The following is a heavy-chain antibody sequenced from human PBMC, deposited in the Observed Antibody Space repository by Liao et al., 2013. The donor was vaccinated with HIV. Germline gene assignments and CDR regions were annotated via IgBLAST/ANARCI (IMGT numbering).Heavy chain of an antibody. J-gene: IGHJ2*01. CDR1: GDLIRRDNYY. V-gene: IGHV4-61*02. D-gene: IGHD1-26*01. Sequence: QVRLQESGPGLVKPSQTLSLTCTVSGDLIRRDNYYWTWIRQPAGKGLEWIGHIYTGMSTTGTTNYNPSLKSRVSISADTSSNHVSLKLTSVTAADTAVYYCARVQWEPAPNWYSDLWAVAPWSFVSS. CDR2: IYTGMSTTGTT. CDR3: ARVQWEPAPNWYSDL.